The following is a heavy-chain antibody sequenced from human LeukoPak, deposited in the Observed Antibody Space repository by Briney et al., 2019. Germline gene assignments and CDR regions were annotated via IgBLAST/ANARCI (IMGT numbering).Heavy chain of an antibody. V-gene: IGHV4-59*08. CDR2: IYYSGST. CDR3: ARSYYYGSGNVYFDY. CDR1: GGSISKYY. J-gene: IGHJ4*02. Sequence: SETLSPTCTVSGGSISKYYWSWIRQPPGKGLEWIGYIYYSGSTNYNPSLMSRVTISIDTSKNQFSLRLSSVTAADTAVYYCARSYYYGSGNVYFDYWGQGTLVTVSS. D-gene: IGHD3-10*01.